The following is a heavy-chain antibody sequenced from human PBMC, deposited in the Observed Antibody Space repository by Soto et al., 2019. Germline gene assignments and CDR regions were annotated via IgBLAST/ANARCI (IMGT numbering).Heavy chain of an antibody. CDR1: GGSINISSYF. V-gene: IGHV4-39*01. CDR3: ARHYSSGSRNWFDP. J-gene: IGHJ5*02. Sequence: KTSETLSLTCSVSGGSINISSYFWGCFRQPPGKGLEWIGSIYYSGSTYYNPSLRSRVTISVDTSKNQFSLKLSSVTAADTAVFYCARHYSSGSRNWFDPWGQGTLVTVSS. CDR2: IYYSGST. D-gene: IGHD6-19*01.